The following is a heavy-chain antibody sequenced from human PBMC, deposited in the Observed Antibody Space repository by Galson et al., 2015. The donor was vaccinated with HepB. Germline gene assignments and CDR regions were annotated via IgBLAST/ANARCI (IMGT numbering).Heavy chain of an antibody. V-gene: IGHV3-53*01. J-gene: IGHJ5*02. CDR2: IYSGGST. CDR1: GFTVSSNY. D-gene: IGHD2-21*01. CDR3: TTDPAFVVTDFRDWFDP. Sequence: SLRLSCAASGFTVSSNYISWVRQAPGKGLEWVSVIYSGGSTYYADSVKGRFSISRDNSKNTLYLQMNSLRAEDTAVYYCTTDPAFVVTDFRDWFDPWGQGTLVTVSS.